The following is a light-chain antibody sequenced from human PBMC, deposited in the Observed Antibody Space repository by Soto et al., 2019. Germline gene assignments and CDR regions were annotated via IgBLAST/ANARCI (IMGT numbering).Light chain of an antibody. CDR1: QGITNW. CDR3: QQYNIFPLT. V-gene: IGKV1D-16*01. Sequence: DIQMTQSPSSLSASVGDKITITCRASQGITNWLAWFQQQSEKAPKSLIYGASSLQSGVPSRFSGSGSGTHFTLTINGLQPEDFATYYCQQYNIFPLTFGGGTKVEMK. CDR2: GAS. J-gene: IGKJ4*01.